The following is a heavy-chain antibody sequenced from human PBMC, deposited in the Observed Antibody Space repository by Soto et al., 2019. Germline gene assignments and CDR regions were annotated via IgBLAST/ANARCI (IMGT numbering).Heavy chain of an antibody. Sequence: QVQLQESGPGLVKPSQTLSLICTVSGDSINNGDCYWSWLRQLPGKGLEWIGYIYYSGTKYYNPSLKSRVSMSVDTSKNQFSLNLTSVTAADTAVYYCAREKEDDSGDYNAFDIWGQGTVVTVSS. CDR2: IYYSGTK. CDR3: AREKEDDSGDYNAFDI. CDR1: GDSINNGDCY. J-gene: IGHJ3*02. D-gene: IGHD4-17*01. V-gene: IGHV4-31*03.